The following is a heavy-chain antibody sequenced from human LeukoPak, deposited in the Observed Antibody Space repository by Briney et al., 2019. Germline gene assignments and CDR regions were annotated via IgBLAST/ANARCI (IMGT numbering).Heavy chain of an antibody. J-gene: IGHJ4*02. D-gene: IGHD2-2*01. Sequence: HPSQTLSLTCTVSGGSISSGGYYWSWIRQHPGKGLEWIGYIYYSGSTYYNPSLKSRVTISVDTSKNQFSLKLSSVTAADTAVYYCARARDIVVVPAAIEGNYFDYWGQGTLVTVSS. CDR2: IYYSGST. CDR1: GGSISSGGYY. V-gene: IGHV4-31*03. CDR3: ARARDIVVVPAAIEGNYFDY.